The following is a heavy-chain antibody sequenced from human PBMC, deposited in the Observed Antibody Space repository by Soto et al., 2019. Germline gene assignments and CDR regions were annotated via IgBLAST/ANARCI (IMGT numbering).Heavy chain of an antibody. V-gene: IGHV1-46*03. J-gene: IGHJ4*02. D-gene: IGHD6-19*01. Sequence: GASVKVSCKASGYTFTSYAISWVRQAPGQGLEWMGTINPSAESTSYAQQFQGRVTMTRDTSTNTFYMELSSLRSEDTAVYYCARDSSGWWSPFDFWGQGTLVTVSS. CDR1: GYTFTSYA. CDR2: INPSAEST. CDR3: ARDSSGWWSPFDF.